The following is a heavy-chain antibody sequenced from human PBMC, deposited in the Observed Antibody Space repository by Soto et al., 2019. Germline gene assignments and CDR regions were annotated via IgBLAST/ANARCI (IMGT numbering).Heavy chain of an antibody. V-gene: IGHV2-70*04. CDR1: GFSLSTSGMR. J-gene: IGHJ4*02. D-gene: IGHD1-26*01. CDR2: IDWDDDK. Sequence: SGPTLVNPTQTLTLTCTFSGFSLSTSGMRVSWIRQPPGKALEWLARIDWDDDKFYSTSLKTRLTISKDTSKNRVVLTMTNMDPVDTATYYCARFVEMGFDYWGQGTLVTVSS. CDR3: ARFVEMGFDY.